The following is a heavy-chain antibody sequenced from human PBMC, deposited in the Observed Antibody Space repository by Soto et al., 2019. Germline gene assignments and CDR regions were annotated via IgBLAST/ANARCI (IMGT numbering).Heavy chain of an antibody. D-gene: IGHD6-13*01. CDR2: IYWDDDK. J-gene: IGHJ4*02. CDR3: AHPSSSRLYFDY. CDR1: GFSLSTSGVG. Sequence: QITLKESGPTLVKPTQTLTLTCTFSGFSLSTSGVGVGWIRQPPGKALEWLALIYWDDDKRYSPSLKSRLTITKDTSKNQVVLTMTNTDPVDTATYYCAHPSSSRLYFDYWGQGTLVTVSS. V-gene: IGHV2-5*02.